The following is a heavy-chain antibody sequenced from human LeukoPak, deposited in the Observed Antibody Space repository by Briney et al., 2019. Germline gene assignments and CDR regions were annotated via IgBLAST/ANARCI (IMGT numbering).Heavy chain of an antibody. CDR2: ISAYNGNT. Sequence: ASVKVSCKASGYTFTSYGISWVRQAPGQGLEWMGWISAYNGNTNYAQKLQGRVTMTTDTSTSTAYMELRSLRSDDTAVYYCARVVEDYVWGSYRYQKYYLDYWGQGTLVTVSS. CDR1: GYTFTSYG. J-gene: IGHJ4*02. V-gene: IGHV1-18*01. CDR3: ARVVEDYVWGSYRYQKYYLDY. D-gene: IGHD3-16*02.